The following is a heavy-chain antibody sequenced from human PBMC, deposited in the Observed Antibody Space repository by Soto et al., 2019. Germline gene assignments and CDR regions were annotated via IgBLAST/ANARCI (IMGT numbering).Heavy chain of an antibody. CDR1: GFAFTLYS. CDR2: INGGSGKT. Sequence: ASVKVSCKASGFAFTLYSMHWVRQAPGQRLEWMGWINGGSGKTKYSQKFQGRVTIARDTSASTAYMEVSSLRSEDTAVYYCARGDCSSTSCYRYYYYMDVWGKGTTVTVSS. J-gene: IGHJ6*03. D-gene: IGHD2-2*01. V-gene: IGHV1-3*01. CDR3: ARGDCSSTSCYRYYYYMDV.